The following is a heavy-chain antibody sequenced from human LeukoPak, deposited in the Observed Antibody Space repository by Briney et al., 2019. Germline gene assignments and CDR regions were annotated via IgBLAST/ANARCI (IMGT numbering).Heavy chain of an antibody. D-gene: IGHD1-26*01. V-gene: IGHV3-30*18. J-gene: IGHJ4*02. CDR3: AKDGGGTDFDY. CDR2: ISYDGSNQ. Sequence: GRSLRLSCAVSGFTFSRNGMHWVHQAPGKGLEWVTFISYDGSNQYYADSVKGRFTISRDNSKNTLYLQMNSLRAEDTAVYYCAKDGGGTDFDYWGQGTLVTVSS. CDR1: GFTFSRNG.